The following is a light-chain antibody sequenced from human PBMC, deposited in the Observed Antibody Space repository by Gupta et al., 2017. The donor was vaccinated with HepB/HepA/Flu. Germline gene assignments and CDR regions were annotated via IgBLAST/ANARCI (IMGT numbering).Light chain of an antibody. Sequence: DIQMTQSPSTLSVSVGDRVTITCRASQSINSWLAWYQQKPGKAPKLLVYTASSLQSGVPSRFSGSGSGTEFTLTISSLQPDDFVTYYCQQYYTDPWTFGQGTKVEIK. CDR2: TAS. CDR1: QSINSW. J-gene: IGKJ1*01. CDR3: QQYYTDPWT. V-gene: IGKV1-5*03.